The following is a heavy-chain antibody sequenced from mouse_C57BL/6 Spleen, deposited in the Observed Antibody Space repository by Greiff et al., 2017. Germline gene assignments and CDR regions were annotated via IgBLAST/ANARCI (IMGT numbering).Heavy chain of an antibody. V-gene: IGHV3-6*01. D-gene: IGHD2-3*01. Sequence: EVQLQESGPGLVKPSQSLSLTCSVTGYSITSGYYWNWIRQFPGNKLEWMGYISYDGSNNYNPSLKNRISITRDTSKNQFFLKLNSVTTEDTATYYCARGDGYYEGFDYWGQGTTLTVSS. CDR2: ISYDGSN. CDR3: ARGDGYYEGFDY. CDR1: GYSITSGYY. J-gene: IGHJ2*01.